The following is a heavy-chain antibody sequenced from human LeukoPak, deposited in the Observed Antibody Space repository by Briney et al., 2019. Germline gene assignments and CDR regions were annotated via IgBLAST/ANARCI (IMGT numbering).Heavy chain of an antibody. CDR3: ARDEINMVRGVFPGY. J-gene: IGHJ4*02. CDR1: GYTFTSYG. V-gene: IGHV1-18*01. Sequence: ALVKVSCKASGYTFTSYGISWVRQAPGQGLEWMGWISAYNGNTNYAQKLQGRVTMTTDTSTSTAYMELRSLRSDDTAVYYCARDEINMVRGVFPGYWGQGTLVTVSS. CDR2: ISAYNGNT. D-gene: IGHD3-10*01.